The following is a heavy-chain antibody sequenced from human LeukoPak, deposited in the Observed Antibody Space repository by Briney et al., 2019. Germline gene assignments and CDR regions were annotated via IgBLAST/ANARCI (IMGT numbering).Heavy chain of an antibody. D-gene: IGHD2-15*01. CDR1: GFTFSSYW. CDR3: AGAPRDLRTGRRWYYFDY. CDR2: IKQDGSEK. V-gene: IGHV3-7*01. Sequence: PGGSLRLSCAASGFTFSSYWMSWVRQAPGKGLEWVANIKQDGSEKYYVDSVKGRFTISRDNAKNSLYLQMNSLRAEDTAVYYCAGAPRDLRTGRRWYYFDYWGQGTLVTVSS. J-gene: IGHJ4*02.